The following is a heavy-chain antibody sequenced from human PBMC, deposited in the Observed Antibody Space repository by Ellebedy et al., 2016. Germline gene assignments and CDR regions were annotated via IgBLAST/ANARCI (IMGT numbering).Heavy chain of an antibody. CDR2: FSGSGVNT. V-gene: IGHV3-23*01. Sequence: GGSLRLXCVASGFTFVSHAMSWVRQAPGKGLEWVAGFSGSGVNTNYADSVKGRFIISRDNSMNTLHLQMTTLRPEDTALYYCVKDNGFTISGIFDYWGQGTPVTVSS. CDR1: GFTFVSHA. J-gene: IGHJ4*02. CDR3: VKDNGFTISGIFDY. D-gene: IGHD5-24*01.